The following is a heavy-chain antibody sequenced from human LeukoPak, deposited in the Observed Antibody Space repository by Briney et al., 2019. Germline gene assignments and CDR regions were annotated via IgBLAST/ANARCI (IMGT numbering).Heavy chain of an antibody. CDR3: AKGPWFGELLSYD. V-gene: IGHV3-23*01. D-gene: IGHD3-10*01. J-gene: IGHJ4*02. CDR2: ISGSGGST. Sequence: GGSLRLSCAASGFTFSSYAMSWVRQAPGKGLEWVSVISGSGGSTYYADSVKGRFTISRDNSKNTLYLQMNSLRAEDTAIYYCAKGPWFGELLSYDWGQGTLVTVSS. CDR1: GFTFSSYA.